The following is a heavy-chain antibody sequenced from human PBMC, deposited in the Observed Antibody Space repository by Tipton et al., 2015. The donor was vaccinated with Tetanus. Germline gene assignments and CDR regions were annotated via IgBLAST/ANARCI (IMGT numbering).Heavy chain of an antibody. J-gene: IGHJ2*01. D-gene: IGHD2-21*01. CDR2: IYSDVYTSEST. Sequence: TLSLTCTVSSGSISRHYWSWIRQPAGKGLEWIGRIYSDVYTSESTTYNPSLKNRVSMSVDTSKNQFSLKLTSVIAADTAMYYCARRGDNWYFDLWGRGTLVTVSS. CDR3: ARRGDNWYFDL. V-gene: IGHV4-4*07. CDR1: SGSISRHY.